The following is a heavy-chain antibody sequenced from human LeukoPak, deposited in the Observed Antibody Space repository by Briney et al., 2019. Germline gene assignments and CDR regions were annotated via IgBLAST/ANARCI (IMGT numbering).Heavy chain of an antibody. CDR2: INPSSGGT. CDR3: ARDRWPYGSGDFDY. J-gene: IGHJ4*02. V-gene: IGHV1-2*02. CDR1: GYTFTGYY. Sequence: ASVKVSCKASGYTFTGYYMHWVRQAPGQGLEWMGWINPSSGGTNYAQKFQGRVTMTRDTSISTAYMELSRLRSDDTAVYYCARDRWPYGSGDFDYWGQGTLVTVSS. D-gene: IGHD3-10*01.